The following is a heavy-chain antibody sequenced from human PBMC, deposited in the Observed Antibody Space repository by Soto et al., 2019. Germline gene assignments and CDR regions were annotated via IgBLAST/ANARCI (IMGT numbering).Heavy chain of an antibody. CDR3: ARHQGPPRRGVIDY. V-gene: IGHV4-39*01. CDR2: IYYSGST. Sequence: PSETLSLTCTVSGGSISSSSYYWGWIRQPPGKGLEWIGSIYYSGSTYYNPSLKSRVTISVDTSKNQFSLKLSSVTAADTAVYYCARHQGPPRRGVIDYWGQGTLVTVSS. J-gene: IGHJ4*02. D-gene: IGHD3-10*01. CDR1: GGSISSSSYY.